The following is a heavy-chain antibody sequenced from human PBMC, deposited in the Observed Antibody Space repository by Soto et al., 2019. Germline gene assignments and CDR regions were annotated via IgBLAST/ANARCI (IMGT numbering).Heavy chain of an antibody. CDR1: RVAFSKFI. V-gene: IGHV1-69*13. D-gene: IGHD6-19*01. J-gene: IGHJ6*02. CDR2: IIPIFGTA. CDR3: AKVRYSSPMGYYYGMDV. Sequence: SVKVSCNASRVAFSKFIVTWVRHAPGLGLEWVGGIIPIFGTANYAKKFQGRVTITADESTSTSYMEVNNLRSEDAAVYYCAKVRYSSPMGYYYGMDVWGQGTTVTVSS.